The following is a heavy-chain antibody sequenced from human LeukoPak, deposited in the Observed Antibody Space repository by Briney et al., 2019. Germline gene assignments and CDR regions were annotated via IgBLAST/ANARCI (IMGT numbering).Heavy chain of an antibody. CDR3: ARALGDYRVGSWFDP. CDR1: GFTFSSYS. D-gene: IGHD4-17*01. CDR2: ISSSSSYI. J-gene: IGHJ5*02. Sequence: GSLRLSCAASGFTFSSYSTNWVRQAPGKGLEWVSSISSSSSYIYYADSVKGRFTISRDNAKNSLYLQMNSLRAEDTAVYYCARALGDYRVGSWFDPWGQGTLVTVSS. V-gene: IGHV3-21*01.